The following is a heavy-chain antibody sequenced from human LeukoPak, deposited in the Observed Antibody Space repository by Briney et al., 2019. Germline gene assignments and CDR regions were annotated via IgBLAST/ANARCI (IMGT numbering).Heavy chain of an antibody. V-gene: IGHV4-34*01. CDR2: INHSGST. Sequence: PSETMSLTCAVYGGSFSGYYWSWIRQPPGKGLEWIGEINHSGSTNYNPSLKSRVTISVDTSKNQFSLKLSSVTAADTAVYYCARGGGYCGYWGQGTLVTVSS. D-gene: IGHD2-15*01. CDR1: GGSFSGYY. CDR3: ARGGGYCGY. J-gene: IGHJ4*02.